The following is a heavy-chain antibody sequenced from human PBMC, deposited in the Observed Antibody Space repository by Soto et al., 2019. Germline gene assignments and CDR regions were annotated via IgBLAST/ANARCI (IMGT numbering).Heavy chain of an antibody. CDR3: AREEDGHNYGIYDY. CDR1: GFTFSSYS. D-gene: IGHD3-16*01. Sequence: EVQLVESGGGLVQPGGSLRLSCAASGFTFSSYSMNWVRQAPGKGLEWVSYISSSSSTIYYADSVKGRFTISRDNAKNSLYLQMNSLRDEDTAVYYCAREEDGHNYGIYDYWGQGTLVTVSS. CDR2: ISSSSSTI. V-gene: IGHV3-48*02. J-gene: IGHJ4*02.